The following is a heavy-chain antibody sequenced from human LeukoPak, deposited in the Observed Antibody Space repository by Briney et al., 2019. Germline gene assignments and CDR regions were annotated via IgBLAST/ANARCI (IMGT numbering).Heavy chain of an antibody. J-gene: IGHJ6*02. D-gene: IGHD1-14*01. CDR3: ARDLRNYYGMDV. Sequence: GGSLRLSRAASGFTFSSYSMNWVRQAPGKGLEWVSYISSSGSAKYYADSVEGRFTISRDNAKNSLYLQMNSLRDEDTAVYYCARDLRNYYGMDVWGQGTTVTVS. CDR2: ISSSGSAK. CDR1: GFTFSSYS. V-gene: IGHV3-48*02.